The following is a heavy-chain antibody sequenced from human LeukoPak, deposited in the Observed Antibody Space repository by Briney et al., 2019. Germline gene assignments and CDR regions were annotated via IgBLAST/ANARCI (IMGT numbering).Heavy chain of an antibody. CDR1: GGSISSYY. J-gene: IGHJ4*02. V-gene: IGHV4-59*12. CDR3: ARDGAYYYDSSGYYHFDY. CDR2: IYYSGTT. D-gene: IGHD3-22*01. Sequence: PSETLSLTCTVSGGSISSYYWNWIRQPPGKGLEWIGYIYYSGTTNYNPSLKSRVTISVDTSKNQFSLKLSSVTAADTAVYYCARDGAYYYDSSGYYHFDYWGQGALVTVSS.